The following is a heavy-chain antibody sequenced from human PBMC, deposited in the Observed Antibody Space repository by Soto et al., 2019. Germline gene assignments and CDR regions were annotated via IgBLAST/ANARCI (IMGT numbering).Heavy chain of an antibody. CDR1: GGSISSSSYY. V-gene: IGHV4-39*01. J-gene: IGHJ4*02. D-gene: IGHD3-9*01. CDR2: IYYSGST. Sequence: QLQLQESGPGLVKPSEALSLTCSVSGGSISSSSYYWGWIRQPPGKGLEWIGSIYYSGSTYYNPSLKSRVTISIDKSKNQFSLKRSSLTAADTAVYYCARLEGLATTSYYFDFWGQGTLVTVSS. CDR3: ARLEGLATTSYYFDF.